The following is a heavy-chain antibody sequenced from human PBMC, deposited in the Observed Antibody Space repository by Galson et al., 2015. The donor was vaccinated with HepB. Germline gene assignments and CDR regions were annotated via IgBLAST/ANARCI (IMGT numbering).Heavy chain of an antibody. CDR2: ISSSSSTI. CDR1: GFTFSSYS. Sequence: SLRLSCAASGFTFSSYSMNWVRQAPGKGLEWVSYISSSSSTIYYADSVKGRFTISRDNAKNSLYLQMNSLRAEDTAVYYCARVTDTAMVMMDYWGQGTLVTVSS. J-gene: IGHJ4*02. V-gene: IGHV3-48*01. CDR3: ARVTDTAMVMMDY. D-gene: IGHD5-18*01.